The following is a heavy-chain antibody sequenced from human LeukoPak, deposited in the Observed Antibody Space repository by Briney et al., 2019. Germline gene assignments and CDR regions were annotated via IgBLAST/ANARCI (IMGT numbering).Heavy chain of an antibody. V-gene: IGHV3-23*01. CDR1: GFTFSSYA. J-gene: IGHJ5*02. CDR3: AKDQGRYRGSIAVKVDP. D-gene: IGHD6-19*01. Sequence: GGSLRLSCAASGFTFSSYAMNWVRQAPGKGLEWVSFISGSGGSTYYADSVKGRFTISRDNSKNTLYLQMNSLRAEDTAVYYCAKDQGRYRGSIAVKVDPWGQGTLVTVSS. CDR2: ISGSGGST.